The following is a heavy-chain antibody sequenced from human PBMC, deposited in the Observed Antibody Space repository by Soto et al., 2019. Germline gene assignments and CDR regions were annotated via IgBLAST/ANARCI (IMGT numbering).Heavy chain of an antibody. J-gene: IGHJ6*02. V-gene: IGHV1-69*08. CDR1: GGTFSRYS. CDR3: AREDRDRETGLVPAAIDGMDV. CDR2: IIPIFGIA. D-gene: IGHD2-2*01. Sequence: QVQLVQSGAEVKKPGSSVKVSCKASGGTFSRYSITWVRQAPGHGLEWIGRIIPIFGIASYAQKFQGRVTITADESASTAYTELITLRSDDTAVYYCAREDRDRETGLVPAAIDGMDVWGQGTTVTVSS.